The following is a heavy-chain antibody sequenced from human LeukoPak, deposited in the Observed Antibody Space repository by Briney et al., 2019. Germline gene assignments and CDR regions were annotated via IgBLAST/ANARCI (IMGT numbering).Heavy chain of an antibody. V-gene: IGHV1-18*01. Sequence: ASVKVSCKTSGYTWRNYGISWVRQAPGQGLEWMGWISTFNGHTKYTQSLRDRLTLTTDTSTSTIYMELRSLRSAHTAVYYCAKGRVVYYDATGYRPDDSFDIWGQGTMVTVSS. D-gene: IGHD3-22*01. CDR1: GYTWRNYG. J-gene: IGHJ3*02. CDR3: AKGRVVYYDATGYRPDDSFDI. CDR2: ISTFNGHT.